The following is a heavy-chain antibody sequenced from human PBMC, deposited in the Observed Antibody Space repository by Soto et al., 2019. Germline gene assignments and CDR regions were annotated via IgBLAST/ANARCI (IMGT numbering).Heavy chain of an antibody. CDR1: GGSISSGGYS. CDR3: ARRYGASFDY. CDR2: IYHSGST. V-gene: IGHV4-30-2*01. J-gene: IGHJ4*02. Sequence: SETLSLTCAVSGGSISSGGYSWSWIRQPPGKGLEWIGYIYHSGSTYYNPSLKSRVTISVDRSKNRFSLKLTSVTAADTAVYYCARRYGASFDYWGQGTLVTVSS. D-gene: IGHD4-17*01.